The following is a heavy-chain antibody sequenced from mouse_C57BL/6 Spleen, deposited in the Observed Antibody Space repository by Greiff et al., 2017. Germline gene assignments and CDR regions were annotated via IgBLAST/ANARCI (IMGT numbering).Heavy chain of an antibody. Sequence: EVQLQESGPGLVKPSQSLSLTCSVTGYSITSGYYWNWIRQFPGNKLEWMGYISYDGSNNYNPSLKNRISITRDTSKNQFFLKLNSVTTEDTATDYCAREVGYYWYVDVWGTGTTVTVSS. J-gene: IGHJ1*03. CDR2: ISYDGSN. CDR3: AREVGYYWYVDV. D-gene: IGHD2-2*01. V-gene: IGHV3-6*01. CDR1: GYSITSGYY.